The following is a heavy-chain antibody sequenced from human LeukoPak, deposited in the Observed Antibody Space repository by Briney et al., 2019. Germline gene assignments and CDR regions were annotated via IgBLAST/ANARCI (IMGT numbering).Heavy chain of an antibody. D-gene: IGHD3-22*01. CDR1: GYTFTGYY. CDR2: INPNSGGT. V-gene: IGHV1-2*02. Sequence: ASVKVSCKASGYTFTGYYMHWVRQAPGQGLEWMGWINPNSGGTNYAQKFQGRVTMTRDTSVSTAYMELSRLRSDDTAVYHCARTRYYYDSSGYYYVPFDYWGQGTLVTVSS. J-gene: IGHJ4*02. CDR3: ARTRYYYDSSGYYYVPFDY.